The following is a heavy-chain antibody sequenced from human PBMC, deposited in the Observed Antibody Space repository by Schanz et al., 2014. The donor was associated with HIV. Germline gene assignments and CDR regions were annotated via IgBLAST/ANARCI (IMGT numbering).Heavy chain of an antibody. J-gene: IGHJ4*02. CDR3: ARGLPADY. D-gene: IGHD5-18*01. Sequence: EVQLLESGGGLVQPGGSLRLSCAASGFTFSSYAMSWVRQAPGKGLKWVSGISGSGGRTYYADSVKGRFTISRDNSKNTLYLQMNSLRAEDTAVYFCARGLPADYWGQGTLVTVSS. V-gene: IGHV3-23*01. CDR2: ISGSGGRT. CDR1: GFTFSSYA.